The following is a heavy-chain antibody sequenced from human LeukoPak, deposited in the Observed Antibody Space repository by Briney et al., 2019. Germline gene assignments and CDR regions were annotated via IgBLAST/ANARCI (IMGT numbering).Heavy chain of an antibody. CDR2: IYYSGST. CDR1: GGSISSSSYY. V-gene: IGHV4-39*02. D-gene: IGHD6-13*01. CDR3: AREGYASNWYPD. J-gene: IGHJ4*02. Sequence: SETLSLTCTVSGGSISSSSYYWGWIRQPPGKGLEWIGSIYYSGSTYYNPSLKSRVTISVDTSKNQFSLKLSSVTAADTAVYYCAREGYASNWYPDWGQGTLVTVSS.